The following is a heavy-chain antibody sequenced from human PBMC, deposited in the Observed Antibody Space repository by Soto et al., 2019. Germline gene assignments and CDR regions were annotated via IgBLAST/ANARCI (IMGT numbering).Heavy chain of an antibody. CDR3: AREGVAPYYYYGMDV. D-gene: IGHD5-12*01. Sequence: SVKVSCKAPGYTFTSYSRCWARQAPGQRLEWMGWISSYNGDTNYAQTFQGRVTMTTDTSTSTAYMELRSLRSDDTAVYYCAREGVAPYYYYGMDVWGQGATVTVSS. J-gene: IGHJ6*02. CDR1: GYTFTSYS. CDR2: ISSYNGDT. V-gene: IGHV1-18*01.